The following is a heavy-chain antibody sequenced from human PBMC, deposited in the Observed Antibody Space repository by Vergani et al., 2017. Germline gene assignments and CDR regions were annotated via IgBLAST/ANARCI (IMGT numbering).Heavy chain of an antibody. CDR3: ARVNTKTNGHLYYYYYMDV. D-gene: IGHD2-8*01. J-gene: IGHJ6*03. V-gene: IGHV4-34*01. Sequence: QVQLQQWGGGLLKPSETLSLTCVVNGGSFTSYHWTWIRQSPGEGLEWVGDIDHTGRPDYNPTLKSRLTMSVDKSQNQFSLTLNSVTATDTAIYFCARVNTKTNGHLYYYYYMDVWGQGTAVTVS. CDR2: IDHTGRP. CDR1: GGSFTSYH.